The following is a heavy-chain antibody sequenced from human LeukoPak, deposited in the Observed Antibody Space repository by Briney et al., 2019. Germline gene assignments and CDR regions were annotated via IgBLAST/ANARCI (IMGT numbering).Heavy chain of an antibody. CDR2: IHPEGNEK. CDR1: GFTFSNFW. Sequence: GSLRLSCAVSGFTFSNFWMSWVRQAPGRGLEWVADIHPEGNEKYHVESVKGRFTISRDNAKNSLFLQMNGLRVEDTAVYYCARGDAFSGDHWGQGTLVTVSS. J-gene: IGHJ4*02. CDR3: ARGDAFSGDH. V-gene: IGHV3-7*04.